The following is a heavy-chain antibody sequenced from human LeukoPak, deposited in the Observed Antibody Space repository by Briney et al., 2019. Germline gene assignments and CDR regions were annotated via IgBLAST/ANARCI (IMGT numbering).Heavy chain of an antibody. J-gene: IGHJ4*02. V-gene: IGHV3-48*02. Sequence: PGGSLRLSCTASGFTFSTYSMNWVRHAPGRGLEWVSYISGSSSSSDGGAKQYADSVKGRFTISRDNDKNSLYLQMNSLRDEDTAVYYCASGTGSDSWYIDYWGQGTLVSVSS. CDR2: ISGSSSSSDGGAK. CDR3: ASGTGSDSWYIDY. D-gene: IGHD6-13*01. CDR1: GFTFSTYS.